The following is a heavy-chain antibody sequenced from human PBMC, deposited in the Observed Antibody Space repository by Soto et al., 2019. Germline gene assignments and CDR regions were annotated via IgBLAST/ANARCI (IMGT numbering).Heavy chain of an antibody. J-gene: IGHJ4*02. CDR3: ARDLNLGSFDY. CDR2: FSSSGSSI. Sequence: EVQLVESGGGLVQPGGSLRLSCAASGFTFSSYSMNWVRQAPGKGLEWVSYFSSSGSSIYYADSVKGRFTISRDNAKNSLSLQMNSLRAEDTAVYYCARDLNLGSFDYWGQGTLVTVSS. V-gene: IGHV3-48*01. CDR1: GFTFSSYS.